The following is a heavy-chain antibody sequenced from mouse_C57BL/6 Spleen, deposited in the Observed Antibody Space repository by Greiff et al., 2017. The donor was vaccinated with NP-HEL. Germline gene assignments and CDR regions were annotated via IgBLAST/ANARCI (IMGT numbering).Heavy chain of an antibody. J-gene: IGHJ4*01. CDR2: INPSSGYT. CDR3: ARSEDGYYDYAMDY. D-gene: IGHD2-3*01. CDR1: GYTFTSYW. V-gene: IGHV1-7*01. Sequence: VQLQQSGAELAKPGASVKLSCKASGYTFTSYWMHWVKQRPGQGLEWIGYINPSSGYTKYNQKFKDKATLTEDKSSSTAYMQLSSLTYEDSAVYYCARSEDGYYDYAMDYWGQGTSVTVSS.